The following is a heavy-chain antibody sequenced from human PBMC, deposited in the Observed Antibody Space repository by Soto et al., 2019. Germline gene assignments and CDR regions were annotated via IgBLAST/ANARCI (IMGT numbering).Heavy chain of an antibody. CDR2: INAGNGNT. V-gene: IGHV1-3*01. J-gene: IGHJ6*02. D-gene: IGHD2-2*01. CDR3: AAREDIVLVPAAMYRVYYYGMDV. CDR1: GYTFTSYA. Sequence: GASVKVSCKASGYTFTSYAMHWVRQAPGQRLEWMGWINAGNGNTKYSQKFQGRVTITTDASASTAYMELSSLRSEDTAVYYCAAREDIVLVPAAMYRVYYYGMDVWGQGTTVTVSS.